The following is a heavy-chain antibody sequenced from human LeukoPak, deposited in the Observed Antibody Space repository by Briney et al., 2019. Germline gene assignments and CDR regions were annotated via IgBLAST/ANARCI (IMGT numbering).Heavy chain of an antibody. V-gene: IGHV3-30*04. D-gene: IGHD5-12*01. CDR1: GFTFSNCV. Sequence: RGSPRHSCAAPGFTFSNCVMHWVRQAPGKGLWWVAAMSNDGSEKYYADAVKGRFSISRDNSNNTQYLQMNSLRPEDTAVYYCARELRDSGYDFDYWGQGTLVTVSS. CDR3: ARELRDSGYDFDY. CDR2: MSNDGSEK. J-gene: IGHJ4*02.